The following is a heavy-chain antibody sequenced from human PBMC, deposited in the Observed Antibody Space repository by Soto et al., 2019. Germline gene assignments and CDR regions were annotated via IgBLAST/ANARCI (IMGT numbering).Heavy chain of an antibody. Sequence: PSETLSLTCTVSGGSISSGGYYWSWIRQHPGKGLEWIGYIYYSGITKYNTSLKSRVTMSVDTSKNQFSLKLISVTAADTAVYYCARDQTGTQYFDLWGRGTLVTVSS. V-gene: IGHV4-61*08. D-gene: IGHD1-7*01. CDR2: IYYSGIT. J-gene: IGHJ2*01. CDR3: ARDQTGTQYFDL. CDR1: GGSISSGGYY.